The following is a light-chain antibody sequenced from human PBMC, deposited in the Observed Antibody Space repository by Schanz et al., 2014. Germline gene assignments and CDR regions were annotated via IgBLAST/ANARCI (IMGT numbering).Light chain of an antibody. CDR3: QKYDRAPWT. J-gene: IGKJ1*01. Sequence: EIVLTQSPATLSLSPGERATLSCRASQSVSSYLAWYQQKPGQAPRLLIYDASNRATGIPARFSGSGSGTDFTLTISRLEPEDVATYYCQKYDRAPWTFGQGTRVEIK. CDR1: QSVSSY. V-gene: IGKV3-11*01. CDR2: DAS.